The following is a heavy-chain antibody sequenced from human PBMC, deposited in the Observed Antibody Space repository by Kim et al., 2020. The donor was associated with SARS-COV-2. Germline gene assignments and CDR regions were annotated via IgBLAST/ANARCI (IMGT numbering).Heavy chain of an antibody. V-gene: IGHV1-58*01. D-gene: IGHD5-18*01. J-gene: IGHJ6*02. Sequence: SVKVSCKASGFTFTSSAVQWVRQARGQRLEWIGWIVVGSGNTNYAQKFQERVTITRDMSTSTAYMELSSLRSEDTAVYYWAAEHVTKIQLWFYGMDVWGQGTTVTVSS. CDR3: AAEHVTKIQLWFYGMDV. CDR1: GFTFTSSA. CDR2: IVVGSGNT.